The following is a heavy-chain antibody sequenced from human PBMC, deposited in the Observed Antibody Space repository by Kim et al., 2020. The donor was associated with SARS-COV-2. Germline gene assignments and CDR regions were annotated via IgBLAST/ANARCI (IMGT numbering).Heavy chain of an antibody. CDR2: INHSGST. J-gene: IGHJ6*02. Sequence: SETLSLTCAVYGGSFSGYYWSWIRQPPGKGLEWIGEINHSGSTNYNPSLKSRVTISVDTSKNQFSLKLSSVTAADTAVYYCARGFLNMDVWGQGTTATVS. V-gene: IGHV4-34*01. D-gene: IGHD3-3*01. CDR3: ARGFLNMDV. CDR1: GGSFSGYY.